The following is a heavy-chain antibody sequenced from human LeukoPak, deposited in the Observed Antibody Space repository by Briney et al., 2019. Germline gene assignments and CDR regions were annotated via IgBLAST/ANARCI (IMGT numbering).Heavy chain of an antibody. CDR2: ISYDGSNK. D-gene: IGHD3-22*01. Sequence: GRSLRLSCAASGFTVSSYGMHWVRQALGKGLEWVAVISYDGSNKYYADSVKGRFTISRDNSKNTLYLQMNSLRAEDTAVYYCAKDASYDTSGYYPDAFDIWGQGTMVTVSS. J-gene: IGHJ3*02. CDR1: GFTVSSYG. CDR3: AKDASYDTSGYYPDAFDI. V-gene: IGHV3-30*18.